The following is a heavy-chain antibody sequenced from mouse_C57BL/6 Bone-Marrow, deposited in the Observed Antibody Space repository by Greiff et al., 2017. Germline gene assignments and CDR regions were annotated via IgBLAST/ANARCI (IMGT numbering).Heavy chain of an antibody. J-gene: IGHJ2*01. Sequence: QVQLQQSGAELVKPGASVKISCKASGYAFSSYWMNWVKQRPGKGLEWIGQIYPGDGDTNYNGKFKGKATLTADKSSSTAYMQLRSLTSEDSAVYFCAREVDYYGLDYWGQGTTLTVSS. D-gene: IGHD1-1*01. CDR2: IYPGDGDT. CDR3: AREVDYYGLDY. CDR1: GYAFSSYW. V-gene: IGHV1-80*01.